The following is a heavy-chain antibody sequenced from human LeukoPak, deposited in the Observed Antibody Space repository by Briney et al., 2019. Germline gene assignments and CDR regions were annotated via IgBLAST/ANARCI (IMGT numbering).Heavy chain of an antibody. CDR1: GGSISTRNYY. V-gene: IGHV4-39*01. CDR3: ATVDNTAPRDGGMDV. J-gene: IGHJ6*02. Sequence: SETLSLTCTVSGGSISTRNYYWGWIRQSPGKGLEWIGSIYYSGNTYYNPSLKSRLTISVDTSKNRFSLNLSSVTAADTAIYYCATVDNTAPRDGGMDVWGQGTTVIVSS. D-gene: IGHD2-21*02. CDR2: IYYSGNT.